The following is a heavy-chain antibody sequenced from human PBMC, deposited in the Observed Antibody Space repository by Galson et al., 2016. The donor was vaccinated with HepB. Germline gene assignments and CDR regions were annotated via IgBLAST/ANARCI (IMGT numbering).Heavy chain of an antibody. V-gene: IGHV1-46*01. CDR3: ARDFHTLVTYDDYAGGALDF. J-gene: IGHJ4*02. CDR1: GYIFTSHY. CDR2: INPSGGST. Sequence: SVKVSCKASGYIFTSHYIHWVRQAPGHGLEWVGLINPSGGSTDFPQKFQGRLTMTRDTSTSTVYMELSSLRFDDTAVYYCARDFHTLVTYDDYAGGALDFWGQGTLVTVYS. D-gene: IGHD4-17*01.